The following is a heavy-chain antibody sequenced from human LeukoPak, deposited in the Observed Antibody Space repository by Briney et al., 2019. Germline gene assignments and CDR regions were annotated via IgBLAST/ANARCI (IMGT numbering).Heavy chain of an antibody. Sequence: GGSLRLSCAASRITFRYWMSWVRQAPGKGLEWVANIKQDGSEKYYVDPVKGRFAISRDNAKKSLFLQMNSLRAQDTAVYYCASSFSDDFWSGHFWGQGTLVTVSS. J-gene: IGHJ4*02. CDR3: ASSFSDDFWSGHF. CDR2: IKQDGSEK. D-gene: IGHD3-3*01. CDR1: RITFRYW. V-gene: IGHV3-7*01.